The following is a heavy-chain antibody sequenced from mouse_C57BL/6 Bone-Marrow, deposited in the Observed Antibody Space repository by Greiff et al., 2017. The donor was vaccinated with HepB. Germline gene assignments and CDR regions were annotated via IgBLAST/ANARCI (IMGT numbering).Heavy chain of an antibody. CDR2: IDPETGGT. J-gene: IGHJ2*01. D-gene: IGHD1-1*01. CDR1: GYTFTDYE. V-gene: IGHV1-15*01. Sequence: QVQLQQSGAELVRPGASVTLSCKASGYTFTDYEMHWVKQTPVHGLEWIGAIDPETGGTAYNQKFKGKAILTADKSSSTAYMELRSLTSEDSAVYYCTRSPYYYGTNWGQGTTLTVSS. CDR3: TRSPYYYGTN.